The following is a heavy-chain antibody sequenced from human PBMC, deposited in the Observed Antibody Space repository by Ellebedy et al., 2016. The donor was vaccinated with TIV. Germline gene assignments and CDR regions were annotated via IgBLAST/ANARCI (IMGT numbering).Heavy chain of an antibody. CDR1: GFTVSSNY. CDR3: ARDNDYSNYDHYYGMDV. J-gene: IGHJ6*02. Sequence: GGSLRLSXAASGFTVSSNYMSWVRQAPGKGLEWVSVIYSGGSTYYADSVKGRFTISRDNSKNTLYLQMNSLRAEDTAVYYCARDNDYSNYDHYYGMDVWGQGTTVTVSS. CDR2: IYSGGST. V-gene: IGHV3-53*01. D-gene: IGHD4-11*01.